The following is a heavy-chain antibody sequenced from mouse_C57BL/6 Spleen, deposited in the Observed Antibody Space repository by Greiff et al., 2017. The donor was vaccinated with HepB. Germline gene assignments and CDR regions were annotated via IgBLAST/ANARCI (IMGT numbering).Heavy chain of an antibody. J-gene: IGHJ4*01. D-gene: IGHD2-4*01. CDR2: INPNNGGT. CDR1: GYTFTDYY. V-gene: IGHV1-26*01. Sequence: EVQLQQSGPELVKPGASVKISCKASGYTFTDYYMNWVKQSHGKSLEWIGDINPNNGGTSYNQKFKGKATLTVDKSSSTAYMELRSLTSEDSAVYYCARQGLPRAMDYWGQGTSVTVSS. CDR3: ARQGLPRAMDY.